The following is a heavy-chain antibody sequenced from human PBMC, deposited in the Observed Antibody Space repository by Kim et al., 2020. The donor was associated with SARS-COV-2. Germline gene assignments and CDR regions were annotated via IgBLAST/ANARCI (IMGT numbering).Heavy chain of an antibody. J-gene: IGHJ4*01. CDR2: FYYGGST. V-gene: IGHV4-39*01. CDR3: AAAGLYTYGLWFLDH. CDR1: GGSISSNSFY. Sequence: SETLSLTCTVSGGSISSNSFYWGWIRQPPGKGLEWIGTFYYGGSTFYNPSLTSRVAISVDTSKNEFSLKLTSVTAADTAVYYCAAAGLYTYGLWFLDHWG. D-gene: IGHD5-18*01.